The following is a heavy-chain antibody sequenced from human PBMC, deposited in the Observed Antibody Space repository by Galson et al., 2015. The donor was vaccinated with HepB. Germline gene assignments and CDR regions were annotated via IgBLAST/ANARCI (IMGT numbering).Heavy chain of an antibody. CDR2: ISGSGVYT. V-gene: IGHV3-23*01. Sequence: SLRLSCAASGFTFRNYAMSWVRQAPGKGLEWVSAISGSGVYTYYADSVKGRFTISRDNSKNTLYLQINSLRAEDTAVYYCAKDDRGYSYGLEFDYWGQGTLVTVSS. J-gene: IGHJ4*02. D-gene: IGHD5-18*01. CDR3: AKDDRGYSYGLEFDY. CDR1: GFTFRNYA.